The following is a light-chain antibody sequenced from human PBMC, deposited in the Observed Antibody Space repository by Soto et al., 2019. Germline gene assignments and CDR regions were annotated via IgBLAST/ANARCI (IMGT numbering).Light chain of an antibody. Sequence: QSVLPQPPSASGTPGQTVTISCSGSRSNVGRNAVSWYQQVPGMAPKLLVFATNKRPSGVPDRFSGSASGASASLAISGLQSEDEADYYFSAWDDTLNGPLFGGGTKVTVL. CDR3: SAWDDTLNGPL. J-gene: IGLJ2*01. CDR1: RSNVGRNA. CDR2: ATN. V-gene: IGLV1-44*01.